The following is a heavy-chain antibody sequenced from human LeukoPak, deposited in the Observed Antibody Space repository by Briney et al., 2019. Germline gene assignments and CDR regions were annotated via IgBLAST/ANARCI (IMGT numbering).Heavy chain of an antibody. Sequence: GGSLRLSCAASGFTVSSNYMSWVRQAPGKGLEWVSVIYSGGSTYYADSVKGRFTISRDNSKNTLYLQMNSLRAEDTAVYYCARGRLLWYYFDYWGQGTLVTASS. V-gene: IGHV3-66*01. CDR1: GFTVSSNY. J-gene: IGHJ4*02. CDR2: IYSGGST. CDR3: ARGRLLWYYFDY. D-gene: IGHD3-3*01.